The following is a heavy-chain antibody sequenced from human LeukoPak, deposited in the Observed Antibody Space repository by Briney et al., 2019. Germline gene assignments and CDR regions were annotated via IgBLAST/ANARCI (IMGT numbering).Heavy chain of an antibody. CDR2: INPSGGST. CDR3: AREAITGYSYGRGGFYFDY. CDR1: GYTFTSYY. Sequence: GASVKVSCKASGYTFTSYYMHWVRQAPGQGLEWMGIINPSGGSTSYAQKFQGRVTISVDTSKNQFSLKLSSVTAADTAVYYCAREAITGYSYGRGGFYFDYWGQGTLVTISS. V-gene: IGHV1-46*01. D-gene: IGHD5-18*01. J-gene: IGHJ4*02.